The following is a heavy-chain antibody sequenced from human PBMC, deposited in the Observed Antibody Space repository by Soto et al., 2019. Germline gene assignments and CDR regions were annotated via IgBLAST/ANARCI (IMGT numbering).Heavy chain of an antibody. D-gene: IGHD2-8*02. J-gene: IGHJ4*02. CDR1: GGSISSYY. CDR3: ARDKITGLFDF. Sequence: SAPLSLTCTVSGGSISSYYWTWIRQSPGKGLDWIAYIYYTGSTNYNPSLESRVTISKDTSKNEFSLKLTSVTAADTAVYYCARDKITGLFDFWVQGTLVTVSS. CDR2: IYYTGST. V-gene: IGHV4-59*12.